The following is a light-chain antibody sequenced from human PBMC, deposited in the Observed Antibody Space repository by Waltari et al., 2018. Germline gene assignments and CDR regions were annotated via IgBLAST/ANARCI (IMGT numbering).Light chain of an antibody. J-gene: IGLJ2*01. CDR1: SSNIGSNT. V-gene: IGLV1-44*01. CDR3: AVWDDSLNGVV. Sequence: QSVLTQPPSASATPGQRVTISCSGSSSNIGSNTVTWYHQLPGTAPKLLIYTNNPRPSGVPDRSSGSSSGTSASLAISGLQSEDEADYYCAVWDDSLNGVVFGGGTKLTVL. CDR2: TNN.